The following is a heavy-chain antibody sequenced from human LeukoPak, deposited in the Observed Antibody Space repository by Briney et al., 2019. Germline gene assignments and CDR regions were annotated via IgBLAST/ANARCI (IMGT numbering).Heavy chain of an antibody. Sequence: PSETLSLTCAVYGGSFSGYYWSWIRQPPGKGLEWIGEINHSGSTNYNPSLKSRVTISVDTSKNQFSLKLSSVTAADTAVYYCARGSGGYYYYYMDVWGKGTTVTVSS. CDR3: ARGSGGYYYYYMDV. D-gene: IGHD2-15*01. CDR2: INHSGST. J-gene: IGHJ6*03. V-gene: IGHV4-34*01. CDR1: GGSFSGYY.